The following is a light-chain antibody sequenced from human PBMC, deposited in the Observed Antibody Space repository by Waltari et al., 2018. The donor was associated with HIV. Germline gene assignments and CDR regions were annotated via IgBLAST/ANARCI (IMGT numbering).Light chain of an antibody. Sequence: DIQLTQSPSFLSTSIGDRVTITCRASQDISSLLAWYQQQPGKAPKLLIYAASALQSGVSSRFSGSGSGTELTLTISSLQPEDFAIYFCQQLKSSPMTFGQGTRLETK. CDR3: QQLKSSPMT. CDR1: QDISSL. V-gene: IGKV1-9*01. J-gene: IGKJ5*01. CDR2: AAS.